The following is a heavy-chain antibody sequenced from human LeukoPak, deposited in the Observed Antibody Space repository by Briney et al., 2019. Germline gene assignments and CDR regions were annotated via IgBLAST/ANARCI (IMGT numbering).Heavy chain of an antibody. CDR1: GFTFTNAW. D-gene: IGHD6-19*01. CDR2: IKSKTDGGTT. J-gene: IGHJ4*02. V-gene: IGHV3-15*01. Sequence: GGSLRLSCAASGFTFTNAWMTWVRQAPGKGLEWVGRIKSKTDGGTTDYAAPVKGRFTISRDDSKNTLYLQMNSLKTEDTAVYYCTIVNFGSGWYVGYWGQGTLVTVSS. CDR3: TIVNFGSGWYVGY.